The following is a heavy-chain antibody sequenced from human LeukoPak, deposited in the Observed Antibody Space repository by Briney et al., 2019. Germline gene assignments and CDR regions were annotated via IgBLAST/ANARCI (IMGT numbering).Heavy chain of an antibody. D-gene: IGHD6-13*01. V-gene: IGHV4-61*02. Sequence: SETLSLTCTVSGGSISSASYYWSWIRQPAGKGLEWIGRIYTSGSTDYNPSLKSRVTISVDTSKNQFSLKLSSVTAADTAVYYCAMRERLAAAFDYWGQGTLVTVSS. CDR2: IYTSGST. CDR3: AMRERLAAAFDY. J-gene: IGHJ4*02. CDR1: GGSISSASYY.